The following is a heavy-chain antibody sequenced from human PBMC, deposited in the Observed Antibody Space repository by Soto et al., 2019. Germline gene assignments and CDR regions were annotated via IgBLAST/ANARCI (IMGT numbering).Heavy chain of an antibody. V-gene: IGHV4-59*01. J-gene: IGHJ4*02. D-gene: IGHD3-22*01. CDR1: GGSINSFY. Sequence: PSETLSLTCTVSGGSINSFYWSWVRQPPGKGLEWIGYIYDNGTTNYNPSLKSRVTISVDTSKNQLSLSLRSVIAADTAVFYCSRSEDHSGYFLFDYWGQGTLVTVSS. CDR3: SRSEDHSGYFLFDY. CDR2: IYDNGTT.